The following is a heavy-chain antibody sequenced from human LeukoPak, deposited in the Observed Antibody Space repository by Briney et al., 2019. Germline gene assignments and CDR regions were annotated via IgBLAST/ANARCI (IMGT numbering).Heavy chain of an antibody. CDR3: AKDRAMIVVVMGGDY. V-gene: IGHV3-23*01. J-gene: IGHJ4*02. CDR2: ISGSGGST. CDR1: GFTFSSYA. D-gene: IGHD3-22*01. Sequence: GGSLRLSCAASGFTFSSYAMSWVRQAPGKGLEWVSAISGSGGSTYYADSVKGRLTISRDNSKNTLYLQMNSLRAEDTAVYYCAKDRAMIVVVMGGDYWGQGTLVTVSS.